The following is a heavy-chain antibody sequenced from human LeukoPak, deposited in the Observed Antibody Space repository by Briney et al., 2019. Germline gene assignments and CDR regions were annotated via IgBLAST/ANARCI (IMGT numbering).Heavy chain of an antibody. V-gene: IGHV3-33*06. J-gene: IGHJ4*02. CDR3: AKGRPPELWTTFDY. CDR2: IWYDGSNK. D-gene: IGHD7-27*01. Sequence: VGSLRLSCAASGFTLSSYSMHWVRQAPGKGLEWVAVIWYDGSNKYYADSVKGRFTISRDNSKNTLYLQMNSLSAEDTAAYYCAKGRPPELWTTFDYWGQGTLVTVSS. CDR1: GFTLSSYS.